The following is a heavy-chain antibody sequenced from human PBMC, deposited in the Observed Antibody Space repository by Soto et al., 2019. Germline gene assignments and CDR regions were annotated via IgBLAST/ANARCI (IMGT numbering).Heavy chain of an antibody. CDR3: ASRDPGTSVDY. CDR2: IYRTGST. V-gene: IGHV4-4*02. Sequence: SETLSLTCAASGGSFTSNNWWTWVRQPPGQGLEWIGEIYRTGSTNYNPSLKSRVTISLDKSENQFSLKVTSLTAADTAVYYCASRDPGTSVDYWGQGTLVTVSS. CDR1: GGSFTSNNW. D-gene: IGHD1-7*01. J-gene: IGHJ4*02.